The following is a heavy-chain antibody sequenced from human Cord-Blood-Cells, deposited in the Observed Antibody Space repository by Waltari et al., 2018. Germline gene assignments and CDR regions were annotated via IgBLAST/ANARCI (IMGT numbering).Heavy chain of an antibody. CDR2: ISWNSGSI. CDR3: GKGPRIVGATAREDYYYYYGMDV. V-gene: IGHV3-9*01. D-gene: IGHD1-26*01. CDR1: GFTFDDYA. J-gene: IGHJ6*02. Sequence: EVQLVESGGGLVQPGRSLRLSCAASGFTFDDYAMHWVRQAPGKGLEWVSGISWNSGSIGYADSGKGRFTISRDNAKNSLYLQRNSLGAGDTALYYCGKGPRIVGATAREDYYYYYGMDVWGQGTTVTVSS.